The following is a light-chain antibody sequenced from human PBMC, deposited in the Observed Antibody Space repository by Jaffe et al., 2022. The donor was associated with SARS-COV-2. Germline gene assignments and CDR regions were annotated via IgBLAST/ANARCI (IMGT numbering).Light chain of an antibody. J-gene: IGKJ5*01. CDR3: QQYDNLPIT. Sequence: DIQMTQSPSSLSASVGDRVIITCQASQDIRNYLNWYQQKPGKAPKLLIYGASNLETGVPSRFSGSASGTDFTFTIISLQPEDIATYYCQQYDNLPITFGQGTRLEIK. CDR2: GAS. CDR1: QDIRNY. V-gene: IGKV1-33*01.